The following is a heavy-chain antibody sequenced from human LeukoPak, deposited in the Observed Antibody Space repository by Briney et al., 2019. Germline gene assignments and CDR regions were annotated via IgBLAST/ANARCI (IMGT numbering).Heavy chain of an antibody. D-gene: IGHD3-10*02. CDR2: ISSTGSNT. Sequence: GGSLRLSCAASGFTFSDYYMSWIRQAPGKGLEWVSYISSTGSNTYYADSVKGRFTISRDNAKNSRYLQMNSLRAEDTAVYYCAELGITMIGGVWGKGTTVTISS. V-gene: IGHV3-11*04. CDR3: AELGITMIGGV. J-gene: IGHJ6*04. CDR1: GFTFSDYY.